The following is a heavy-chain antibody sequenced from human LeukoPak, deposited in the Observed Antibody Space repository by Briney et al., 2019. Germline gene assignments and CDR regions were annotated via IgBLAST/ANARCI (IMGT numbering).Heavy chain of an antibody. V-gene: IGHV3-23*01. CDR1: GITLSNYG. J-gene: IGHJ4*02. Sequence: GGSLRLSCVVSGITLSNYGMSWVRQAPGKGLEWVAGMSGGGGSTNYADSVKGRFTISRDNPKNTLYLQMNSLRAEDTAVYLCAKRGVVIRVILVGFHKEAYYFDSWGQGALVTVSS. D-gene: IGHD3-22*01. CDR2: MSGGGGST. CDR3: AKRGVVIRVILVGFHKEAYYFDS.